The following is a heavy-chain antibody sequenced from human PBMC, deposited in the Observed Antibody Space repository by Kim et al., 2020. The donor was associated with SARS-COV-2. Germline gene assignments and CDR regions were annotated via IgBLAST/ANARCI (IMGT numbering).Heavy chain of an antibody. CDR3: ARAVVGPLYFDS. Sequence: GGSLRLSCAASGFAFSSYRMNWVRQAQGKGLEWVSSIGNGGGSIFYADSVKGRFTISRDNAKNALFLQMNSLRAEDTAVYYCARAVVGPLYFDSWGQGT. CDR1: GFAFSSYR. D-gene: IGHD2-2*01. CDR2: IGNGGGSI. J-gene: IGHJ4*02. V-gene: IGHV3-21*01.